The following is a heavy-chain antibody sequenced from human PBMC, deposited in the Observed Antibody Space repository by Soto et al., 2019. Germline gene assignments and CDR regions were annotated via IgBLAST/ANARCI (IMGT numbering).Heavy chain of an antibody. CDR2: ISAHNGNT. V-gene: IGHV1-18*01. CDR1: GYGFTTYG. Sequence: QVHLVQSGAEVKKPGASVKVSCKGSGYGFTTYGITWVRQAPGQGLEWMAWISAHNGNTNYAQKVQGRVTVTRDTPTSTASMELRSLRYDDTAGYYCARGRYGDYWGQGALVTVSS. D-gene: IGHD1-1*01. J-gene: IGHJ4*02. CDR3: ARGRYGDY.